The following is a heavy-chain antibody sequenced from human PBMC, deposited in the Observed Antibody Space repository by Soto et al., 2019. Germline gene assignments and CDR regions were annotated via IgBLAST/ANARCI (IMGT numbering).Heavy chain of an antibody. CDR2: IIPILGIA. CDR1: GGTFSSYT. V-gene: IGHV1-69*02. Sequence: QVQLVQSGAEVKKPGSSVKVSCKASGGTFSSYTISWVRQAPGQGLEWMGRIIPILGIANYAQKFQGRVTITADKPTSPASTELSSLRAEDTAVYYCARSTPYCSGGSCSFDYWGQGTLVTVSS. CDR3: ARSTPYCSGGSCSFDY. J-gene: IGHJ4*02. D-gene: IGHD2-15*01.